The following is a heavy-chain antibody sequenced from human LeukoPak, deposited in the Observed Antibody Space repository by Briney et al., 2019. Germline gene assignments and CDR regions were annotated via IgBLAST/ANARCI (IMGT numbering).Heavy chain of an antibody. V-gene: IGHV4-39*01. CDR2: IYYSGST. D-gene: IGHD6-19*01. J-gene: IGHJ3*02. CDR1: GGSISSSSYY. CDR3: ARTRTASSGWFFAFDI. Sequence: KPSETLSLTCTVSGGSISSSSYYWGWIRQPPGKGLEWIGSIYYSGSTYYNPSLKSRVTISVDTSKNQFSLKLSSVTAADTAVYYCARTRTASSGWFFAFDIWGQGTMVTVSS.